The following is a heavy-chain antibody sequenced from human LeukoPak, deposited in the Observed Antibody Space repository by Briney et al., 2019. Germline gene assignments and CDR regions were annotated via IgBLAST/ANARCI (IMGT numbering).Heavy chain of an antibody. Sequence: KSSETLSLTCTVSGGSISSSSYYWGWIRQSPGKGLEWIGYIYYTGSTKYNPSLKSRVTISVDTSKNQFSLKLDSVTAAATAVYYCARGLNFTVTAGFDYWGQGTLVTVSS. CDR3: ARGLNFTVTAGFDY. J-gene: IGHJ4*02. D-gene: IGHD2-21*02. CDR1: GGSISSSSYY. V-gene: IGHV4-61*05. CDR2: IYYTGST.